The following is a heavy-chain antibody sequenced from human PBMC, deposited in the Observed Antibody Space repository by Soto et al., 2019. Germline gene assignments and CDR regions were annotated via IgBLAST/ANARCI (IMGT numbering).Heavy chain of an antibody. CDR2: INHSGST. CDR3: ARGLRTPHYDYIWGSYRSRAFDI. V-gene: IGHV4-34*01. CDR1: GGSFSGYY. Sequence: ETLSLTCAVYGGSFSGYYWSWIRQPPGKGLEWIGEINHSGSTNYNPSLKSRVTISVDTSKNQFSLKLSSVTAADTAVYYCARGLRTPHYDYIWGSYRSRAFDIWGQGTMVTVSS. J-gene: IGHJ3*02. D-gene: IGHD3-16*02.